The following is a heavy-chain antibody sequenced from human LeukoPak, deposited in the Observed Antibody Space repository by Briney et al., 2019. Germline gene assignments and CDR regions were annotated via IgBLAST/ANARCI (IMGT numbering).Heavy chain of an antibody. CDR3: ARGYCSSTSCYGGNWFDP. CDR1: GGTFSSYA. CDR2: IIPIFGTA. Sequence: SVQVSCKASGGTFSSYAISWVRQAPGQGLEWMGRIIPIFGTANYAQKFHGRVTITTDESTSTAYMELSSLRSEDMAVYYCARGYCSSTSCYGGNWFDPWGQGTLVTVSS. V-gene: IGHV1-69*05. J-gene: IGHJ5*02. D-gene: IGHD2-2*01.